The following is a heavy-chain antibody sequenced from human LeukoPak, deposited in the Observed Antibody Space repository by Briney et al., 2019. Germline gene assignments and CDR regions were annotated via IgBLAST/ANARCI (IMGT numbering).Heavy chain of an antibody. CDR1: GGTFSSYA. Sequence: ASVKVSCKASGGTFSSYAISWVRQAPGQGLEWMGGIIPIFGTANYAQKFQGRVTITTDESTSTAYMELSRLRAEDTAVYYCATDPTLYYYDRSGSYFDYWGQGPLVTVSS. CDR3: ATDPTLYYYDRSGSYFDY. V-gene: IGHV1-69*05. CDR2: IIPIFGTA. D-gene: IGHD3-22*01. J-gene: IGHJ4*02.